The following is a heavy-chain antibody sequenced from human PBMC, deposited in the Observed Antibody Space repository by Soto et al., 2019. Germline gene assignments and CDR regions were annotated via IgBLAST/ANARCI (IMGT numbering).Heavy chain of an antibody. CDR2: ISVYNGDT. CDR1: GYTLTSYG. V-gene: IGHV1-18*01. J-gene: IGHJ6*02. D-gene: IGHD3-9*01. CDR3: ATPTGYSYYYYGMGV. Sequence: ASVKVSCKASGYTLTSYGISWVRQAPGQGLEWVGWISVYNGDTHYAQKFQGRVTMTTDTSTSTAYMELRSLRSDDTAVYYCATPTGYSYYYYGMGVWGQGXTVTVYS.